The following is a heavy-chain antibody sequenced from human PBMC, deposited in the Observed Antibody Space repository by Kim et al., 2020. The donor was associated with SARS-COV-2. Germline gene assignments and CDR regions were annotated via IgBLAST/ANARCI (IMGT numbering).Heavy chain of an antibody. D-gene: IGHD1-26*01. J-gene: IGHJ4*02. CDR2: ISAYNGNT. V-gene: IGHV1-18*01. CDR3: ARRVGATGQTSFDY. Sequence: ASVKVSCKASGYTFTSYGISWVRQAPGQGLEWMGWISAYNGNTNYAQKLQGRVTMTTDTSTSTAYMELRSLRSDDTAVYYCARRVGATGQTSFDYWGQGTLVTVSS. CDR1: GYTFTSYG.